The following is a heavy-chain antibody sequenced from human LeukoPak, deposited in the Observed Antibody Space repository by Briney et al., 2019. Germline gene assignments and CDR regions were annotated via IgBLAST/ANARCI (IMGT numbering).Heavy chain of an antibody. CDR1: GGSFSGYY. D-gene: IGHD6-19*01. CDR3: ARGASSGWFQTDHYFDY. Sequence: SETLSLTCAVYGGSFSGYYWSWIRQPPGKGLEWIGEINHSGSTNYNPSLKSRVTISVDTSKNRFSLKLSSVTAADTAVYYCARGASSGWFQTDHYFDYWGQGTLVTVSS. V-gene: IGHV4-34*01. CDR2: INHSGST. J-gene: IGHJ4*02.